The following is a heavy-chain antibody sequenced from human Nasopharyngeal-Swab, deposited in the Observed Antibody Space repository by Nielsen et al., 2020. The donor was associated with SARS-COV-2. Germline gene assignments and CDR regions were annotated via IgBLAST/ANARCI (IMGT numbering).Heavy chain of an antibody. Sequence: GESLKISCEASGFTFSSYSMNWVRQAPGKGLEWVSFIDSSSPTIYYADSVKGRFTISRDNAKNSLYLQMHNLRDDDTAVYYCVRATSSWYVDSWGQGTLVTVSS. J-gene: IGHJ4*02. CDR2: IDSSSPTI. D-gene: IGHD6-13*01. CDR3: VRATSSWYVDS. V-gene: IGHV3-48*02. CDR1: GFTFSSYS.